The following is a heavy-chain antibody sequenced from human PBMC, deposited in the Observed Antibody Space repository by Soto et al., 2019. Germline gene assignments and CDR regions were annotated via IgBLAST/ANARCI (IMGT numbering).Heavy chain of an antibody. J-gene: IGHJ6*02. CDR1: GFTFSFCA. V-gene: IGHV3-49*04. CDR2: IRSKVYGGTT. Sequence: GGSLRLSCAASGFTFSFCAMSWVRQAPGKGLEWVGFIRSKVYGGTTEYAASVEGRFTISRDDSISIAYLQMNSLKTEDTAVYYCTSTIFGVVIPGGYYYGMDVWGQGTTVTVSS. D-gene: IGHD3-3*01. CDR3: TSTIFGVVIPGGYYYGMDV.